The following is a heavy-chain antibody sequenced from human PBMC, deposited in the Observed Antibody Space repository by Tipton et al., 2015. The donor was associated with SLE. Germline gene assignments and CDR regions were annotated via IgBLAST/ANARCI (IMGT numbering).Heavy chain of an antibody. CDR2: IFYGGTP. J-gene: IGHJ3*02. D-gene: IGHD3-10*01. CDR1: GSSIDNGYH. CDR3: GRSYMKNDIGVFHI. Sequence: TLSLTCTVSGSSIDNGYHWGWVRQSPLKGLEWIGTIFYGGTPDYNPSLQSRVTISVETSRTQFSLRMNSVTAADTAVYFCGRSYMKNDIGVFHIWGQGTMVTVSA. V-gene: IGHV4-38-2*02.